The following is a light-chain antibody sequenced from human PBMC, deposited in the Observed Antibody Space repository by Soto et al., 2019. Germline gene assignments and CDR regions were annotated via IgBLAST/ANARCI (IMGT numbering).Light chain of an antibody. V-gene: IGLV1-51*01. CDR1: SSNIGDNC. CDR2: DND. CDR3: GTWDNSLSVV. Sequence: QSVLTQPPSVSAAPGQKVTISCSGGSSNIGDNCVSWYQQFPGTAPKLLIYDNDKRPSGIPDRFSGSKSGTSATLGITGLQTGDEADYYCGTWDNSLSVVFGGGTKVTVL. J-gene: IGLJ2*01.